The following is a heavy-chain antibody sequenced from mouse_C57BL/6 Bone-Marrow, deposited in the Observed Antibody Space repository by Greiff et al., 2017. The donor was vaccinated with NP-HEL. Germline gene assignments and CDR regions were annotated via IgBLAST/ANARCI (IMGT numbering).Heavy chain of an antibody. J-gene: IGHJ2*01. CDR1: GYTFTSYW. D-gene: IGHD1-1*01. V-gene: IGHV1-52*01. Sequence: QVHVKQPGAELVRPGSSVKLSCKASGYTFTSYWMHWVKQRPIQGLEWIGNIDPSDSETHYNQKFKDKATLTVDKSSSPAYMQLSSLTSEDSAVYYCARSGITTSRGYFDYWGQGTTLTVSS. CDR3: ARSGITTSRGYFDY. CDR2: IDPSDSET.